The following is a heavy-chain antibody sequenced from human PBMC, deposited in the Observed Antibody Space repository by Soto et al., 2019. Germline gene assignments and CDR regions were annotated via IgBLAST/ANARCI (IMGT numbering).Heavy chain of an antibody. Sequence: PGGSLRLSCAASGFTFSDYYMSWIRQAPGKGLEWVSYISSSSTYTNYADSVKGRFTISRDNAKNSLYLQMNSLRAEDTAVYYCARVTDGYSAYALRGWFDPGGKEPLVPVPS. J-gene: IGHJ5*02. V-gene: IGHV3-11*05. D-gene: IGHD5-12*01. CDR2: ISSSSTYT. CDR1: GFTFSDYY. CDR3: ARVTDGYSAYALRGWFDP.